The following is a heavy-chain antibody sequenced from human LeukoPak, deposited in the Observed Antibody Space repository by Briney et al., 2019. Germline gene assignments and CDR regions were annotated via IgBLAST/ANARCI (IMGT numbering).Heavy chain of an antibody. J-gene: IGHJ4*02. CDR2: INHSGST. CDR3: ARHSPGHGAHYFDY. CDR1: GGSCSGYY. V-gene: IGHV4-34*01. Sequence: SETLSLTCAAYGGSCSGYYWSWIPQPPGKGLEGIGEINHSGSTNYNPSLKSRVTISVDTSKNQFSLKVRSVTAADTAVYYCARHSPGHGAHYFDYWGQGTLVTVSS. D-gene: IGHD2-2*01.